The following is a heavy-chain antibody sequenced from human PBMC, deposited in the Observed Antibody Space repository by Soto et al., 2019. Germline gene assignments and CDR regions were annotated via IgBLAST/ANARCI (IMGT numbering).Heavy chain of an antibody. CDR1: GFTLRSFA. J-gene: IGHJ6*02. Sequence: QVQLVESGGGVVQPGRSLTLSCAASGFTLRSFAMHWVRQAPGKGLEWVAGISHGGTNKYYADSAKGRFTISRDNSKNTLYLQMNSLGAEDTDLYYCGGDKIWYTTGCSAQVEMDVWGQGTTVTGSS. CDR2: ISHGGTNK. CDR3: GGDKIWYTTGCSAQVEMDV. D-gene: IGHD6-19*01. V-gene: IGHV3-30-3*01.